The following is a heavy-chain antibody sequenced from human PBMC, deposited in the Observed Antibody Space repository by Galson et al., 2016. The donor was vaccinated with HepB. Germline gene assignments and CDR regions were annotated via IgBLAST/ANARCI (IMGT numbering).Heavy chain of an antibody. Sequence: SLGLSCAASGFTLSTYSMDWVRQAPGEGLEWISYISTSSSTIYYADSVKGRITISRDDATNSLYLQMNSLRDEDTAVYYCAKEATATTGAKTKRVWYFDLWGRGTLVTVSS. CDR2: ISTSSSTI. V-gene: IGHV3-48*02. CDR1: GFTLSTYS. J-gene: IGHJ2*01. CDR3: AKEATATTGAKTKRVWYFDL. D-gene: IGHD1-7*01.